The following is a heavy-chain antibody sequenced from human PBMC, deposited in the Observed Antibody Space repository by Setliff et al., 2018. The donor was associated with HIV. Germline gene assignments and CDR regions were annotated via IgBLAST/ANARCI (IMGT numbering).Heavy chain of an antibody. V-gene: IGHV1-2*02. D-gene: IGHD5-18*01. CDR3: ARDIGDTATPDY. Sequence: GASVKVSCKTSGYTFTAYYIHWVRQAPGQGLEWMGWINSNNGGTKYAQNFQGRVTMTRDTSITTAYMELSSRISDDTAVYYCARDIGDTATPDYWRQGTLVTVSS. J-gene: IGHJ4*02. CDR1: GYTFTAYY. CDR2: INSNNGGT.